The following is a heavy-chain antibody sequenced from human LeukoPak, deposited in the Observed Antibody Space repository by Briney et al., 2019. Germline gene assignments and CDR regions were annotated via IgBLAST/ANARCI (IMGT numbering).Heavy chain of an antibody. D-gene: IGHD4-11*01. CDR1: GYTFISYG. J-gene: IGHJ2*01. Sequence: ASVKVSCKASGYTFISYGISWVRQAPGQGLEWMGWISAYNGNTNYAQKLQGRVTMTTDTSTSTAYMELRSLRSDDTAVYYCARLLTTGGNWYFDLWGRGTLVTVSS. V-gene: IGHV1-18*01. CDR3: ARLLTTGGNWYFDL. CDR2: ISAYNGNT.